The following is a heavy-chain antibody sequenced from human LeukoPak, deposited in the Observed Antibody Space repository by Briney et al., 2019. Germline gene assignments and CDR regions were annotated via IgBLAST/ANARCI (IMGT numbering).Heavy chain of an antibody. D-gene: IGHD1-26*01. CDR3: ARVGATRGFLGY. CDR2: IYHTGST. V-gene: IGHV4-38-2*01. CDR1: GYSISSGYY. J-gene: IGHJ4*02. Sequence: SETLSLTCDVSGYSISSGYYWGWIRQPPGKGPEWIGSIYHTGSTYYNPSLKSRVTISVDTSKNQFSLKLSSVTAADTAVYYCARVGATRGFLGYWGQGTLVTVSS.